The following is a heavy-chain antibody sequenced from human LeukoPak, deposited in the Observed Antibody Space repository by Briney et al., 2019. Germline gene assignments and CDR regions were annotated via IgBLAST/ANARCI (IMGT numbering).Heavy chain of an antibody. CDR1: GFTFSSYN. J-gene: IGHJ5*02. CDR2: IASDGKTE. CDR3: VRARGGCTNTNCFRTFDP. Sequence: PGGSLRLSCAASGFTFSSYNMHWVRQAPGAGLEWVAVIASDGKTESYADFVRGRSTISRDNPRNTVSLQMSNLRPEDTAVYYCVRARGGCTNTNCFRTFDPWGQGALVIVSS. D-gene: IGHD2-2*01. V-gene: IGHV3-30*03.